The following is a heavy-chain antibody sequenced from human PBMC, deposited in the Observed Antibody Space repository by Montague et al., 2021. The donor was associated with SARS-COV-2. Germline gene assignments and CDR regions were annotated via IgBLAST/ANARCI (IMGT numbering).Heavy chain of an antibody. CDR1: GFTFSSYA. CDR2: ISYDGSNK. J-gene: IGHJ6*02. V-gene: IGHV3-30-3*01. CDR3: ARVFGRYDFWSGYFREDYCYYYSMDV. D-gene: IGHD3-3*01. Sequence: SLRLSCAASGFTFSSYAMHWDRQAPGKGLECVAVISYDGSNKYYADSVKRRFTISRDNPKNTLFLQMNSLRAEDTAVYYCARVFGRYDFWSGYFREDYCYYYSMDVWGQGTTATVSS.